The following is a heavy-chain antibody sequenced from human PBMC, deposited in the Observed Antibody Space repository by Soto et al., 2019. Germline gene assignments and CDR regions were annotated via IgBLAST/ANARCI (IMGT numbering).Heavy chain of an antibody. Sequence: GASVKVSCKASGGTFSSYTISWVRQAPGQGLEWMGRIIPILGIANYAQKFQGRVTITADKSTSTAYMELSSLRSEDTAVYYCARDMGAVAGSSAYNWFDPWGQGTLVTVSS. J-gene: IGHJ5*02. CDR3: ARDMGAVAGSSAYNWFDP. CDR1: GGTFSSYT. D-gene: IGHD6-19*01. V-gene: IGHV1-69*04. CDR2: IIPILGIA.